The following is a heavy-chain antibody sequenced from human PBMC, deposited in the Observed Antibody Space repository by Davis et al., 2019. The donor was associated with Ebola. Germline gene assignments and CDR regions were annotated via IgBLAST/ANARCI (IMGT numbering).Heavy chain of an antibody. CDR1: GGSISSYY. Sequence: SETLSLTCTVSGGSISSYYWSWIRQPPGKGLEWIGYIYYSGSTNYNPSLKSRVTISVDTSKNQFSLKLSSVTAADTAVYYCARERYYYDSSGLLLNWFDPWGQGTLVTVSS. D-gene: IGHD3-22*01. CDR3: ARERYYYDSSGLLLNWFDP. V-gene: IGHV4-59*01. CDR2: IYYSGST. J-gene: IGHJ5*02.